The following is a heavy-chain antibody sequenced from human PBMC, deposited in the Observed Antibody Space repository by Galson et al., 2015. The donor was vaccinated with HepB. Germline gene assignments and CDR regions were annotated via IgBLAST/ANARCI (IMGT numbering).Heavy chain of an antibody. CDR3: ASPWGNQQNWFDP. V-gene: IGHV4-34*01. J-gene: IGHJ5*02. Sequence: ETLSLTCAVYGGSFSGYYWSWIRQPPGKGLEWIGEINHSGSTNYNPSLKSRVTISVDTSKNQFSLKLSSVTAADTAVYYCASPWGNQQNWFDPWGQGTLVTVSS. CDR2: INHSGST. D-gene: IGHD1-14*01. CDR1: GGSFSGYY.